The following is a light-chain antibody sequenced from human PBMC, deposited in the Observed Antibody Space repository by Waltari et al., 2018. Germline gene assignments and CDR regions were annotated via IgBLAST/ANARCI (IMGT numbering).Light chain of an antibody. CDR1: QDIRRW. V-gene: IGKV1-12*01. CDR3: QQANSFPIT. CDR2: GTS. Sequence: DIQWTQSPSSVSSPVADRVTTTGRASQDIRRWLAWYQQKPGNAPKLLIYGTSNLQSGVPSRFSGSGSGTHFTLTVSSLQPEDFAIYYCQQANSFPITFGQGTRLEIK. J-gene: IGKJ5*01.